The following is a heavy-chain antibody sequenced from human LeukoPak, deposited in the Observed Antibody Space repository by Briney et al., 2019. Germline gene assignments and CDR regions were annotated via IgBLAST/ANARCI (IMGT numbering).Heavy chain of an antibody. J-gene: IGHJ4*02. CDR1: GFTFSSSS. V-gene: IGHV3-48*02. D-gene: IGHD5-18*01. CDR2: ISGTSNTI. Sequence: GGSLRLFCAASGFTFSSSSMNWVRQAPGRGLEWLSFISGTSNTIYYADSVKGRFTISRDNAKNSLYLQMNSLRDEDTAVYYCARVRGSYGYGLDYWGQGTLVTVSS. CDR3: ARVRGSYGYGLDY.